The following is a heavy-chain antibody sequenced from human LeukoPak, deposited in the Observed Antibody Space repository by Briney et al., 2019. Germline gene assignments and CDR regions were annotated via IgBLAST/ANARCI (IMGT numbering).Heavy chain of an antibody. J-gene: IGHJ4*02. CDR2: IYSGGST. CDR1: GFTVSSNY. Sequence: GGSLRLSCAASGFTVSSNYMSWVRQAPGKGLEWVSVIYSGGSTYYADSVKGRFTISRDNSKNTLYLQMNSLRAEDTAVYYCARGGLEQWLVGLGVLDYWGRGTLVTVSS. D-gene: IGHD6-19*01. V-gene: IGHV3-66*01. CDR3: ARGGLEQWLVGLGVLDY.